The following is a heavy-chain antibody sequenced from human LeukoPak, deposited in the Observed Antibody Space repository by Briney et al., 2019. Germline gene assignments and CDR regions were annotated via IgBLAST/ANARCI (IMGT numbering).Heavy chain of an antibody. D-gene: IGHD3-10*01. J-gene: IGHJ4*02. CDR2: MNPNSGNT. V-gene: IGHV1-8*03. CDR3: AKDFGRFGELLSYYFDY. Sequence: ASVKVSCKASGYTFTSYDINWVRQATGQGLEWMGWMNPNSGNTGYAQKFQGRVTITRNTSISTAYMELSSLRSEDTAVYYCAKDFGRFGELLSYYFDYWGQGTLVTVSS. CDR1: GYTFTSYD.